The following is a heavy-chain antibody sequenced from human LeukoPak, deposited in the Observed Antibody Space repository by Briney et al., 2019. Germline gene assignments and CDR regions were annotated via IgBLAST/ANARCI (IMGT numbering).Heavy chain of an antibody. Sequence: PSETLSLTCAVSGGSISSGGYSWNWIRQPPGKGLEWIGYIYHSGSTYYNPSLKSRVTISVDRSKNQFSLKLSSVTAADTAVYYCAREIYDSSGYYGQNWFDPWGQGTLVTVSS. J-gene: IGHJ5*02. CDR3: AREIYDSSGYYGQNWFDP. CDR1: GGSISSGGYS. CDR2: IYHSGST. V-gene: IGHV4-30-2*01. D-gene: IGHD3-22*01.